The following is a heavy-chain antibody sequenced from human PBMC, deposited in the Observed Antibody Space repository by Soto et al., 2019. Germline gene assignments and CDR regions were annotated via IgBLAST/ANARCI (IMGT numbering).Heavy chain of an antibody. V-gene: IGHV4-34*01. CDR1: AGSFSGYY. CDR2: INHSGDT. J-gene: IGHJ6*02. D-gene: IGHD3-10*01. CDR3: ARGRGVRGSIITTSYYYDLDV. Sequence: SETLSLTCAVYAGSFSGYYRSWIRQPPGKGLEWIGEINHSGDTNYNPSHKSRVTISVDTSKNQFSLKLTSVTAAETAVYYCARGRGVRGSIITTSYYYDLDVWGQGTTVTVSS.